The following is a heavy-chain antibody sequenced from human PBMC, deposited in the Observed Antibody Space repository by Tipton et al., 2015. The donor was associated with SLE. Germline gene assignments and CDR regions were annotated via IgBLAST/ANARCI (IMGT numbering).Heavy chain of an antibody. Sequence: QLVQSGAEVKKPGASVKVSCKTSGYNSLRYGVTWVRQAPGQGLEWMGWISTYNGITNYPQKLQDRFTMTTDTATSTVYMELRSLTSDDTAVYYCARDSCSGSYYFEYWGQGTLVTVSS. D-gene: IGHD3-10*01. CDR1: GYNSLRYG. J-gene: IGHJ4*02. V-gene: IGHV1-18*01. CDR3: ARDSCSGSYYFEY. CDR2: ISTYNGIT.